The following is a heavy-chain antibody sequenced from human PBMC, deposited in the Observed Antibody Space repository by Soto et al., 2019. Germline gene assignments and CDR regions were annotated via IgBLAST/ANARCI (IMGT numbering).Heavy chain of an antibody. CDR3: AKDHVEVDFWSGYYPYYYYYSGMDV. J-gene: IGHJ6*02. Sequence: VGALRLSCAASVFTFSSYAMSLGRQARGKLLEWVSAVIGSGGSTYYADSVKGRFTISRDNSKNTLYLQMNSLRAEDTAVYYCAKDHVEVDFWSGYYPYYYYYSGMDVWGQGTTVTVSS. CDR1: VFTFSSYA. D-gene: IGHD3-3*01. V-gene: IGHV3-23*01. CDR2: VIGSGGST.